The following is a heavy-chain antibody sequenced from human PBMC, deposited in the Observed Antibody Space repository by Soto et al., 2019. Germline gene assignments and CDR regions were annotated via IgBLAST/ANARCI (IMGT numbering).Heavy chain of an antibody. CDR3: ARVGTIAARQFDY. CDR1: GGTFSSYT. Sequence: QVQLVQSGAEVKKPVSSVKVSCKASGGTFSSYTISWVRQAPGQGREWMGRIIPILGIANYAQKFHGRVTITADKSTSTAYMELSSLRSEDTAVYYCARVGTIAARQFDYWGQGTRVTVSS. D-gene: IGHD6-6*01. J-gene: IGHJ4*02. V-gene: IGHV1-69*02. CDR2: IIPILGIA.